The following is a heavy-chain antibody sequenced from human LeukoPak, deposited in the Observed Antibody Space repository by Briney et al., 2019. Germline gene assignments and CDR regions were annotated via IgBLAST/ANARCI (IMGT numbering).Heavy chain of an antibody. Sequence: SETLSLTCAVSGVSLSSCNWWSWVRQPPGKGLEWIGEIYHSGSTNYNPSLKSRVTISVDKSKNQFSLKLSSVTAADTAVYYCARVTAGTVGYFQHWGQGTLVTVSS. CDR1: GVSLSSCNW. CDR3: ARVTAGTVGYFQH. D-gene: IGHD6-13*01. J-gene: IGHJ1*01. V-gene: IGHV4-4*02. CDR2: IYHSGST.